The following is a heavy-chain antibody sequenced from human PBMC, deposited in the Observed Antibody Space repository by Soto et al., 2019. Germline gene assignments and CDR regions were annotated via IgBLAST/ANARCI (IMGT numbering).Heavy chain of an antibody. J-gene: IGHJ6*02. CDR1: GYTFTSYY. CDR2: INPSGGST. V-gene: IGHV1-46*01. D-gene: IGHD3-16*02. Sequence: GASVKVSCKASGYTFTSYYMHWVRQAPGQGLEWMGIINPSGGSTSYAQKFQGRVTMTRDTSTSTVYMELSSLRSEDTAVYYCARDRCYDYVWGSYRNYYYYYGMDVWGQGTTVTVSS. CDR3: ARDRCYDYVWGSYRNYYYYYGMDV.